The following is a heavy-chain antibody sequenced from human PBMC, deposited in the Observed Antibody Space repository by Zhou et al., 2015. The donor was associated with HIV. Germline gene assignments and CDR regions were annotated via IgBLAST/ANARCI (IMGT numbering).Heavy chain of an antibody. V-gene: IGHV1-69*06. CDR3: ARDRGGARPDWRYFDL. Sequence: QVQLVQSGTEVKKPGSSVKVSCKASGGSFTYNAINWLRQAPGQGLEWMGAIIPMFGTVRYAQKFQGRVTLTADRSTNTAYMEMRSLRSEDTAVYYCARDRGGARPDWRYFDLWGRGTLVSVSS. CDR1: GGSFTYNA. CDR2: IIPMFGTV. J-gene: IGHJ2*01. D-gene: IGHD6-6*01.